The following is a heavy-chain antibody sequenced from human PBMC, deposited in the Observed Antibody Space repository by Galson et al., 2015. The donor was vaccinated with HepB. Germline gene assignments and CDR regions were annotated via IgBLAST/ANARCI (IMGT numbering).Heavy chain of an antibody. V-gene: IGHV3-21*01. CDR1: GFTFSSYS. CDR2: VSSTSSYI. J-gene: IGHJ4*02. CDR3: ARDGSYCSGGNCYSLYYFDY. D-gene: IGHD2-15*01. Sequence: SLRLSCAASGFTFSSYSMNWVRQAPGKGLEWVSSVSSTSSYIYYAGSVKGRFTISRDNAKSSLYLQMSSLRAEDTAVYYCARDGSYCSGGNCYSLYYFDYWGQGTLVSVS.